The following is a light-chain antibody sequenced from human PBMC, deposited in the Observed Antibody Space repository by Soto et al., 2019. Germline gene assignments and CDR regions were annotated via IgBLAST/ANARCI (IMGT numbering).Light chain of an antibody. CDR3: QQYNSYLYT. CDR2: KAS. Sequence: DIQMTQSPSTLSASVGDRVTITCRASQSISSWLAWYQQKPGKAPKLLIYKASSLESGVPSRFSGSGSGTEFTLTISSLQPDDFATYYCQQYNSYLYTCGQGTKLEIQ. J-gene: IGKJ2*01. CDR1: QSISSW. V-gene: IGKV1-5*03.